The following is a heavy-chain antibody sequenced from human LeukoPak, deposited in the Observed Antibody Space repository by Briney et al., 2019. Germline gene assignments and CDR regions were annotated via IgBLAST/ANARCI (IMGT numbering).Heavy chain of an antibody. V-gene: IGHV3-30-3*01. J-gene: IGHJ4*02. Sequence: GTSLRLSCAASGFTFSSYAMRWVRQAPGKGLEWVAIISYDGSNKYYADSVKGRFTISRDNSKNTLYLQMNSLRAEDTAVYYCARDGLEYCSGGSCYSGFDYWGQGTLVTVSS. CDR1: GFTFSSYA. CDR2: ISYDGSNK. CDR3: ARDGLEYCSGGSCYSGFDY. D-gene: IGHD2-15*01.